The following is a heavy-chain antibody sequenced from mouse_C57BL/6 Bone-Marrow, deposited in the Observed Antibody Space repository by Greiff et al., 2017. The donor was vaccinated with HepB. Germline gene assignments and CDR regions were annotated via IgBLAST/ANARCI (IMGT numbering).Heavy chain of an antibody. CDR3: ARNSYDGRRPPHAMAS. V-gene: IGHV1-59*01. J-gene: IGHJ1*01. CDR1: GYTFTSYW. CDR2: IDPSDSYT. Sequence: VQLQQPGAELVRPGTSVKLSCKASGYTFTSYWMHWVKQRPGQGLEWIGVIDPSDSYTNYNQKFKGKATLTVDTSSSTAYMQLSSRTSEDSAVYYCARNSYDGRRPPHAMASRGSATPAPASS. D-gene: IGHD2-12*01.